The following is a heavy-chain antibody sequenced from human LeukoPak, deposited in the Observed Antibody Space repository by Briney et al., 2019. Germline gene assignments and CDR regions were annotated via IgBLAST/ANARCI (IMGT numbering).Heavy chain of an antibody. J-gene: IGHJ6*02. D-gene: IGHD3-22*01. CDR1: GYTFTSYG. Sequence: ASVKVSCKASGYTFTSYGISWVRQAPGQGLEWMGWISAYNGNTNYAQKLQGRVTMTTDTSTSTAYMELRSLRSDDTAVYYCARDGTRITMIVVDSSPRYYYYGMDVWGQGTTVTVSS. CDR2: ISAYNGNT. V-gene: IGHV1-18*01. CDR3: ARDGTRITMIVVDSSPRYYYYGMDV.